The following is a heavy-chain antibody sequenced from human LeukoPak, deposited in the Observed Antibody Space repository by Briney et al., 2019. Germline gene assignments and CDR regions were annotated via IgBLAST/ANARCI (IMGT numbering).Heavy chain of an antibody. V-gene: IGHV1-69*13. CDR1: GGTFSSYA. J-gene: IGHJ4*02. CDR2: IIPIFGTA. CDR3: AAETEDYSGNSEFDY. D-gene: IGHD4-23*01. Sequence: ASVKVSCKASGGTFSSYAISWVRQAPGQGLEWMGGIIPIFGTANYAQKFQGRVTITADESTSTAYMELSSLRSEDTAVYHCAAETEDYSGNSEFDYWGQGTLVTVSS.